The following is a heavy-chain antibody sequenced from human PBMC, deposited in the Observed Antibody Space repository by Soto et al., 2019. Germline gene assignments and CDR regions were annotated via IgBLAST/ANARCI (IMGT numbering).Heavy chain of an antibody. CDR3: ARDGCSSTSCYGDY. V-gene: IGHV1-69*04. CDR1: GGTFSSYT. D-gene: IGHD2-2*01. J-gene: IGHJ4*02. CDR2: IIPILGMA. Sequence: SVKVSCKASGGTFSSYTISWVRQAPGQGLEWMGRIIPILGMANYAQKFQGRVTITADKSTSTAYMELSSLRSEDTAVYYCARDGCSSTSCYGDYWGQGTLVTVSS.